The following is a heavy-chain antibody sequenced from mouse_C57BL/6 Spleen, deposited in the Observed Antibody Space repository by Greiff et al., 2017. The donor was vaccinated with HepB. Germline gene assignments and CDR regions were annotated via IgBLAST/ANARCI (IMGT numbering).Heavy chain of an antibody. V-gene: IGHV1-55*01. CDR2: IYPGSGST. CDR3: ARRGFTTVVEGGFAY. J-gene: IGHJ3*01. D-gene: IGHD1-1*01. CDR1: GYTFTSYW. Sequence: VQLQQPGAELVKPGASVKMSCKASGYTFTSYWITWVKQRPGQGLEWIGDIYPGSGSTNYNEKFKSKATLTVDTSSSTAYMQLSSLTSEDSAVYYCARRGFTTVVEGGFAYWGQGTLVTVSA.